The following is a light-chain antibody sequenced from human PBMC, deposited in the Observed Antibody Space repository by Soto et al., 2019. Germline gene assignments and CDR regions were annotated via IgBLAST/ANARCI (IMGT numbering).Light chain of an antibody. V-gene: IGKV1-39*01. CDR2: GAS. Sequence: DVRMTQSPSSRSASVGDTITITCRASRTINTYLNWFQQKPGEPPRLLIYGASTLHDGVPSRFSGSGSGADFTLTISGLQPEDFASYHCQQTYSDISFGGGTKV. J-gene: IGKJ4*01. CDR3: QQTYSDIS. CDR1: RTINTY.